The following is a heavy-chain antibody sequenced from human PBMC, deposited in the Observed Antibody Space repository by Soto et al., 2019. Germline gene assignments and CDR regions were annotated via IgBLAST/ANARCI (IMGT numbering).Heavy chain of an antibody. V-gene: IGHV1-8*01. CDR3: TRAQFEFGSYFGMDV. CDR1: GYIFTNYD. J-gene: IGHJ6*02. CDR2: MNPDSENT. D-gene: IGHD3-10*01. Sequence: QVHLVHSGAEVKQPGASVRVSCKASGYIFTNYDITWVRQATGQGLEWMGWMNPDSENTGSPQKFQGRVTMTVNTSINTPYVELSSLRSEDTAVYYCTRAQFEFGSYFGMDVWGQGTRVTGSS.